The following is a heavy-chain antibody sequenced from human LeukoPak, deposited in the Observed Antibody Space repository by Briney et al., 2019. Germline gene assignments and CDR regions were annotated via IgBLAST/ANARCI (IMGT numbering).Heavy chain of an antibody. Sequence: GASVKVSCKASGYTFTNYDINWVRQATGQGLKWMGWMNPNSGNTGYAQKFQGRVTMTRNTSISTAYMELSSLRSEGTAVYYCARQWGTVTTAYYYGLDVWGQGTTVTVSS. V-gene: IGHV1-8*02. CDR3: ARQWGTVTTAYYYGLDV. CDR1: GYTFTNYD. CDR2: MNPNSGNT. D-gene: IGHD4-17*01. J-gene: IGHJ6*02.